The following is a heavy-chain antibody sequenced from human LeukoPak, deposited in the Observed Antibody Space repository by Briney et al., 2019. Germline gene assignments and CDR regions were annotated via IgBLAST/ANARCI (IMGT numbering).Heavy chain of an antibody. J-gene: IGHJ4*02. CDR2: ISGSGGST. Sequence: GGSLRLSCAASGFTFSSYAMSWVRQAPGKGLEWVSAISGSGGSTYYADSVKGRFTISRDNSKNTLYLQMNSLRAEDTAIYYCAKRSGYDYGYFDYWGQGTLVTVSS. D-gene: IGHD5-12*01. V-gene: IGHV3-23*01. CDR3: AKRSGYDYGYFDY. CDR1: GFTFSSYA.